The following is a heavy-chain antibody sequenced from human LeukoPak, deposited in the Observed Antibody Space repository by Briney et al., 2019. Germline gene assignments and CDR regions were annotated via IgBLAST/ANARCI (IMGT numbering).Heavy chain of an antibody. Sequence: GGSLRLSCAASGFTFSSYAMHWVRQAPGKGLEYVSAISSNGGSTYYANSVKGRFTTSRDNSKNTLYLQMGSLRAEDMAVYYCARGRSRYYFDYWGQGTLVTVSS. J-gene: IGHJ4*02. V-gene: IGHV3-64*01. CDR1: GFTFSSYA. CDR2: ISSNGGST. CDR3: ARGRSRYYFDY. D-gene: IGHD3-10*01.